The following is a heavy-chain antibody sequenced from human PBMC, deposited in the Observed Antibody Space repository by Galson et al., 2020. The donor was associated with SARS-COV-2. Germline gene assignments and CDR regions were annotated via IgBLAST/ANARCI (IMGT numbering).Heavy chain of an antibody. CDR2: ISYDGSNK. Sequence: GGSLRLSCAASGFTFSSYGMHWVRQAPGKGLEWVAVISYDGSNKYYADSVKGRFTISRDNSKNTLYLQMNSLRAEDTAVYYCAKSHRTTRYCLADYWGQGTLVTVSS. CDR3: AKSHRTTRYCLADY. D-gene: IGHD4-17*01. V-gene: IGHV3-30*18. J-gene: IGHJ4*02. CDR1: GFTFSSYG.